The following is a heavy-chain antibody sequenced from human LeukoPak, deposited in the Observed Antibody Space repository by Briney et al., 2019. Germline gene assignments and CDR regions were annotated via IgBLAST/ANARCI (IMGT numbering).Heavy chain of an antibody. D-gene: IGHD6-13*01. Sequence: PGGSLRLSCAASGFTFSTYAMCWVRQAPGKGLEWVSVINGGGDNTYYADSVKGRFTMSRDNSKNTLYLQMNSLRAEDTAIYYCAKDLPSSSSGFYFDYWGQGTLVTVSS. CDR2: INGGGDNT. V-gene: IGHV3-23*01. J-gene: IGHJ4*02. CDR1: GFTFSTYA. CDR3: AKDLPSSSSGFYFDY.